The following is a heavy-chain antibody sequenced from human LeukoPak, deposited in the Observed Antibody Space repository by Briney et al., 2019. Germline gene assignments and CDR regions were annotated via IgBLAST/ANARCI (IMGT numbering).Heavy chain of an antibody. CDR3: ARARSADTAMVYFDY. V-gene: IGHV3-21*01. D-gene: IGHD5-18*01. CDR2: ISSSSSYI. CDR1: GFTFSSYY. J-gene: IGHJ4*02. Sequence: GGSLRLSCAASGFTFSSYYMNWVRQAPGKGLEWVSSISSSSSYIYYEDSVKGRFTIPRDNAKNSLYLQMNSLRAEDTAVYYCARARSADTAMVYFDYWGQGTLVTVSS.